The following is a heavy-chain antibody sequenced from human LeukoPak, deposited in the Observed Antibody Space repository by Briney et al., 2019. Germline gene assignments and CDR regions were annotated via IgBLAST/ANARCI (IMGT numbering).Heavy chain of an antibody. CDR1: GGTFSSYA. D-gene: IGHD1-26*01. V-gene: IGHV1-69*04. CDR2: IISILGIA. Sequence: GASVKVSCKASGGTFSSYAISWVRQAPGQGLEWMGRIISILGIANYAQKFRGRVTITADKSTSTAYMELRSLRSDDTAVYYCARDRSAVVGALFDYWGQGTLVTVSS. CDR3: ARDRSAVVGALFDY. J-gene: IGHJ4*02.